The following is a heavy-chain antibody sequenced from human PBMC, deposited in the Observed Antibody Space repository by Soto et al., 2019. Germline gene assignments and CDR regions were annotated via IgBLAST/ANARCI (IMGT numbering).Heavy chain of an antibody. J-gene: IGHJ4*02. CDR1: GGSFGTGAYY. CDR2: VYYTGST. V-gene: IGHV4-39*01. CDR3: ARHLATGTHRGYIDY. D-gene: IGHD1-1*01. Sequence: HLQVQESGPGLVKPSETLSLTCSVSGGSFGTGAYYLGWIRQPPGKALEWIGSVYYTGSTYYNPSLTSRVTISVDTSKKQFSLRLTSVTAADTAEYFCARHLATGTHRGYIDYWGQGTLVTVSS.